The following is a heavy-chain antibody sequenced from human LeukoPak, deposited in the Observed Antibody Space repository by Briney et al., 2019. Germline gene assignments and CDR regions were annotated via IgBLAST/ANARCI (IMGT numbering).Heavy chain of an antibody. V-gene: IGHV4-59*11. CDR2: VSDSGTT. CDR3: ARDSSDFFDRSGLNFLVY. D-gene: IGHD3-22*01. Sequence: SETLSLTCTVSGGPIKGHFWSWIRQPPGKGLEWIGYVSDSGTTNYNPSLNNRVTLSVDTSKNQFSLQLTSVTAADTAVYYCARDSSDFFDRSGLNFLVYWGQGNLVAVSS. J-gene: IGHJ4*02. CDR1: GGPIKGHF.